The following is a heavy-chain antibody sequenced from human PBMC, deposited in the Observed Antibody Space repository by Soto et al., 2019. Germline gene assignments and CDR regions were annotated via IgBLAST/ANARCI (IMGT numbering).Heavy chain of an antibody. V-gene: IGHV4-34*01. J-gene: IGHJ4*02. Sequence: QVQLQQWGAGLLKPSETLSLTCAVYGGSFSGYYWSWIRQPPGKGLEWIGEINHSGSTNYTPSLKSRVTISVDTSKNQFSLKLSSVTAADTAVYYCASSRPVLYGSGTKNYFDYWGQGTLVTVSS. D-gene: IGHD3-10*01. CDR3: ASSRPVLYGSGTKNYFDY. CDR1: GGSFSGYY. CDR2: INHSGST.